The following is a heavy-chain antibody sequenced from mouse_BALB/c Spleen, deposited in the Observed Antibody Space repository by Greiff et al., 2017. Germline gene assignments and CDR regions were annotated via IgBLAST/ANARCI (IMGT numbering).Heavy chain of an antibody. V-gene: IGHV5-17*02. CDR3: ARSPFSYYFDY. J-gene: IGHJ2*01. CDR2: ISSGSSTI. CDR1: GFTFSSFG. Sequence: EVQVVESGGGLVQPGGSRKLSCAASGFTFSSFGMHWVRQAPEKGLEWVAYISSGSSTIYYADTVKGRFTISRDNPKNTLFLQMTSLRSEDTAMYYCARSPFSYYFDYWGQGTTLTVSS.